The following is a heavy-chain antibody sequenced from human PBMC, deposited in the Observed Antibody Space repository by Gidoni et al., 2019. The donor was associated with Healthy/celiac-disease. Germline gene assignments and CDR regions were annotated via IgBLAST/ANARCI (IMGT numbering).Heavy chain of an antibody. J-gene: IGHJ4*02. CDR2: ITQDGSEK. D-gene: IGHD3-10*01. V-gene: IGHV3-7*01. CDR3: ARDRWYYGSGSYCALDY. Sequence: EVQLVESGGGLVQPGGSLRLTCAASGFTFSSYWMGWVRQAPGKGREWVANITQDGSEKYYVDSVKGRFTISRDNAKNSLYLQMNSLRAEDTAVYYCARDRWYYGSGSYCALDYWGQGTLVTVSS. CDR1: GFTFSSYW.